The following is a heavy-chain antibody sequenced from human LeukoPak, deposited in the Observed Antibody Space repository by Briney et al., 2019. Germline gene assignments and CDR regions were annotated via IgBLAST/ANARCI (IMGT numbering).Heavy chain of an antibody. CDR1: GYTFTSYD. CDR3: ARGQPPRASTVPTTNWFDP. J-gene: IGHJ5*02. V-gene: IGHV1-8*01. Sequence: ASVKVSCKASGYTFTSYDINWVRQATGQGLEWMGWMNPNSGNTGYAQKFQGRVTMTRNTSISTAYMELSSLRSEDTAVYYCARGQPPRASTVPTTNWFDPWGQGTLVTVSS. D-gene: IGHD4-11*01. CDR2: MNPNSGNT.